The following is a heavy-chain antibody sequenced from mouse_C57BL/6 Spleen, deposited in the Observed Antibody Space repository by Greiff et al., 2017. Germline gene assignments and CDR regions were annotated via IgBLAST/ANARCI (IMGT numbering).Heavy chain of an antibody. J-gene: IGHJ3*01. CDR2: IDPANGDT. CDR1: GFNIKDDY. CDR3: STACCSSLFAY. V-gene: IGHV14-4*01. D-gene: IGHD1-1*01. Sequence: EVKLMESVAELVRPGASVKLSCTASGFNIKDDYMHWVKQRPEQGLEWIGWIDPANGDTEYASKFQGKATITADTSSNTAYLQLSSLTSADADVAFYSTACCSSLFAYWGQGTLVTVSA.